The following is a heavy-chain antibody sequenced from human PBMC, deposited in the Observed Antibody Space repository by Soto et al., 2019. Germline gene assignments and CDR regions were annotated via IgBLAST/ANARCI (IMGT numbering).Heavy chain of an antibody. CDR1: GGTFSTYP. Sequence: QVQLVQSGAEVKKPGSSVKVSCKASGGTFSTYPINWVRQAPGQGLEYMGGIIPKFGTTNYAQKFRGTVTITADESTSTAYMDLNNLRSEDTAVYYCARGDSNSTGWYIWFDPWGQGTLVTVAS. J-gene: IGHJ5*02. V-gene: IGHV1-69*01. CDR3: ARGDSNSTGWYIWFDP. D-gene: IGHD6-19*01. CDR2: IIPKFGTT.